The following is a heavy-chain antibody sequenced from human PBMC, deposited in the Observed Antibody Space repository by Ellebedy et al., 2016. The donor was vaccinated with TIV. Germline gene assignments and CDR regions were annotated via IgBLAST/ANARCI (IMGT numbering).Heavy chain of an antibody. V-gene: IGHV3-11*04. J-gene: IGHJ4*02. CDR1: GFTFSDYY. CDR2: ISSSGSTI. D-gene: IGHD2-2*01. CDR3: AKDADIVVVPAAVDY. Sequence: GESLKISXAASGFTFSDYYMSWIRQAPGKGLEWVSYISSSGSTIYYADSVKGRFTISRDNSKNTLYLQMNSLRAEDTAVYYCAKDADIVVVPAAVDYWGQGTLVTVSS.